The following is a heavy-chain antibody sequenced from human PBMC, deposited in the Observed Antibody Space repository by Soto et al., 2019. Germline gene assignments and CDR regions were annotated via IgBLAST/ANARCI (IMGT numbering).Heavy chain of an antibody. CDR1: GFTFSNFA. Sequence: GGSLRLSCAASGFTFSNFARFWVRQAPGKGLEWVSTIYAGGTSKYYAASVKGRFTISRDNSKDTLFLQMDSLRAEDTAVYFCAKDLIRGDGYEDPDYWGQGTLVTVYS. CDR3: AKDLIRGDGYEDPDY. J-gene: IGHJ4*02. CDR2: IYAGGTSK. V-gene: IGHV3-23*01. D-gene: IGHD3-10*01.